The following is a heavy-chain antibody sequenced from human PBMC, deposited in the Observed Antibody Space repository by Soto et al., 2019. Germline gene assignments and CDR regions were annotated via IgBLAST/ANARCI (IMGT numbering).Heavy chain of an antibody. CDR1: GDSFSRSPYY. Sequence: PSETLSLTCTVSGDSFSRSPYYWGWIRQPPGKGLEWIGSFHYSGNNYYNPSLKSRVTISVDTSKNHLSLKLSSVTAADTAMYYCARHAPSAPRTNWFDPWGQGTLVTVSS. J-gene: IGHJ5*02. V-gene: IGHV4-39*01. CDR3: ARHAPSAPRTNWFDP. CDR2: FHYSGNN.